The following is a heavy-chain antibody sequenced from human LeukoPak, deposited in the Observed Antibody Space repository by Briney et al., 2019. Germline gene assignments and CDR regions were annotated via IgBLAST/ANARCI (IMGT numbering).Heavy chain of an antibody. V-gene: IGHV3-53*01. J-gene: IGHJ4*02. D-gene: IGHD1-1*01. Sequence: GGSLRLSCAASGFTVSSNYMSWVRQAPGRGLEWVSVIYNGGSTYYADSVKGRFTISRDNSKNTVYLQMNSLRAEDTAVYYCAREVSYSFDYWGQGTLVTVSS. CDR3: AREVSYSFDY. CDR1: GFTVSSNY. CDR2: IYNGGST.